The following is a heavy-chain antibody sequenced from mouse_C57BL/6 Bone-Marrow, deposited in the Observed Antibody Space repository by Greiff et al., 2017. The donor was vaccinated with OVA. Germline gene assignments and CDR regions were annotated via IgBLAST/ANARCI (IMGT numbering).Heavy chain of an antibody. Sequence: EVKLMESGGGLVQPGGSLKLSCAASGFTFSDYYMYWVRQTPEKRLEWVAYISNGGGSTYYPDTVKGRFTISRDNAKNTLYLQMSRLKSEDTAMYYCARQGLRYLDYWGQGTTLTVSS. D-gene: IGHD1-1*01. V-gene: IGHV5-12*01. CDR3: ARQGLRYLDY. CDR2: ISNGGGST. CDR1: GFTFSDYY. J-gene: IGHJ2*01.